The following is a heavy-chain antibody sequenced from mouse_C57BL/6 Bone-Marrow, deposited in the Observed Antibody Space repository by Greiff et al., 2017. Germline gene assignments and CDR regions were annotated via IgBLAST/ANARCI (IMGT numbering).Heavy chain of an antibody. CDR3: ARTGFYYEYLDY. Sequence: QVQLQQPGAELVKPGASVKMSCKASGYTFTSYWITWVKQRPGQGLEWIGDIYPGSGSPNYNEKFKSKATLTVDTSYSTAYMQLRSLTSEDSAVYYCARTGFYYEYLDYWGQGTTLTVSS. CDR1: GYTFTSYW. V-gene: IGHV1-55*01. J-gene: IGHJ2*01. D-gene: IGHD1-1*01. CDR2: IYPGSGSP.